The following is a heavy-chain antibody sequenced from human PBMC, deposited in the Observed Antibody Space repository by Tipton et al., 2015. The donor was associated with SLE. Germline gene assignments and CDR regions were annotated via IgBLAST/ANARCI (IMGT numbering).Heavy chain of an antibody. CDR1: GFTFSRHW. Sequence: SLRLSCAASGFTFSRHWMHWVRQTAGEGLVWVSRIHTDRSSTGYADSVKGRFTISRDNAKNMLYLQMNSPSAGDAALYYCVRVPHWYYGMDVWGQGTTVTVSS. CDR2: IHTDRSST. V-gene: IGHV3-74*01. CDR3: VRVPHWYYGMDV. J-gene: IGHJ6*02. D-gene: IGHD1-1*01.